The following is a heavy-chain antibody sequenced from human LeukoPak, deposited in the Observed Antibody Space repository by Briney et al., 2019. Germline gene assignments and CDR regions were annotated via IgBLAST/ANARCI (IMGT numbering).Heavy chain of an antibody. Sequence: GRSLRLSCAASGFTFDDYSMQWVRQAPGEVLEWVSGISWDIGSIGYADSVKGRFTISRDNANNSLYLQLNSLRAEDTALYYCAKGGSGDIVVVVAATPFDYWGQGTLATVSS. J-gene: IGHJ4*02. CDR2: ISWDIGSI. D-gene: IGHD2-15*01. V-gene: IGHV3-9*01. CDR1: GFTFDDYS. CDR3: AKGGSGDIVVVVAATPFDY.